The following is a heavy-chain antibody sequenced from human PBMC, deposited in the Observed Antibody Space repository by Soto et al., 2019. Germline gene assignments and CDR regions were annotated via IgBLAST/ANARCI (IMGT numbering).Heavy chain of an antibody. V-gene: IGHV1-69*01. J-gene: IGHJ6*02. CDR3: ARALRRHIVVVTAPLYYYYGMDV. D-gene: IGHD2-21*02. Sequence: QVQLVQSGAEVKKPGSSVKVSCKASGGTFSSYAISWVRQAPGHGREWMGGIIPIFGTANYAQKFQGRVTITADESTSTAYMELSSLRSEDTAVYYCARALRRHIVVVTAPLYYYYGMDVWGQGTTVTVSS. CDR1: GGTFSSYA. CDR2: IIPIFGTA.